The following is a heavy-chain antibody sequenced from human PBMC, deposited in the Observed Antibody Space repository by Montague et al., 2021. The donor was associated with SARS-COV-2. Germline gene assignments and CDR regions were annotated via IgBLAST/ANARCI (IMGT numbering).Heavy chain of an antibody. CDR3: ARQGDQLLLEYWFDP. CDR1: GGSISSSSYY. D-gene: IGHD2-2*01. J-gene: IGHJ5*02. Sequence: SETLSLTCTVSGGSISSSSYYWGWIRQPPGKGLEWIGCIYYSGSTYYHPSLKSRVTISVDTSKNQFSLKLSSVTAADTAVYYCARQGDQLLLEYWFDPWGQGTLVTVSS. V-gene: IGHV4-39*01. CDR2: IYYSGST.